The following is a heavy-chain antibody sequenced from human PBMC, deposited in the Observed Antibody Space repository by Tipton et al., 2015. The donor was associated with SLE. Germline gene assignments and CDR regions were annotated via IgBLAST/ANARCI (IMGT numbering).Heavy chain of an antibody. CDR3: ARVGSFYGMDV. J-gene: IGHJ6*02. CDR1: GYSISSGYY. Sequence: TLSLTCAVSGYSISSGYYWGWIRQPPGKGLEWIGYIYYSGSTNYNPSLKSRVTISVDTSKNQFSLKLTSVTAADTAVYYCARVGSFYGMDVWGQGTTVTVSS. CDR2: IYYSGST. D-gene: IGHD6-19*01. V-gene: IGHV4-61*01.